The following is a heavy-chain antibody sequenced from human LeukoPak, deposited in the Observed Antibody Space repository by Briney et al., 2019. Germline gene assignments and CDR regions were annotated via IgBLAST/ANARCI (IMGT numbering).Heavy chain of an antibody. CDR3: ARLKAVDTAMGYFDY. D-gene: IGHD5-18*01. V-gene: IGHV5-51*01. J-gene: IGHJ4*02. CDR1: GYSFTSYW. Sequence: GESLKISCQGSGYSFTSYWIGWVRQMPGKGLEWMGIIYPGDSDTGYSPSFQGQVTISAVKSISTAYLQWSSLKASDTAMYYCARLKAVDTAMGYFDYWGRGTLVTVSS. CDR2: IYPGDSDT.